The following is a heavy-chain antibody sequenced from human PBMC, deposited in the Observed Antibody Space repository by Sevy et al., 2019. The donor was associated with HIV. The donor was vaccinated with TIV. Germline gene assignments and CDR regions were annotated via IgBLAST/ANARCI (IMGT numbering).Heavy chain of an antibody. V-gene: IGHV3-53*01. CDR2: IYSGGST. CDR3: ARDSNWGRFWYFDL. Sequence: GGSLRLSCAASGFTVSSNYMSWVRQAPGKGLEWVSVIYSGGSTYYADSVKGGFTISRDNSKNTLYLQRNSLGAEDTAVYYCARDSNWGRFWYFDLWGRGTLVTVSS. CDR1: GFTVSSNY. D-gene: IGHD7-27*01. J-gene: IGHJ2*01.